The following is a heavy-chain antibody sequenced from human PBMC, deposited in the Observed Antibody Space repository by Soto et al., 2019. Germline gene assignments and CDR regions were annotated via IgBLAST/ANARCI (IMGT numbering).Heavy chain of an antibody. CDR2: IYNSGST. V-gene: IGHV4-30-4*01. Sequence: SETLSLTCTVSGGSISSGDYYWSWIRQPPGKGLEWIGYIYNSGSTYYNPSLKSRVTISVDTSKNQFSLKLTSVTAADTAVYYCARGMADRRVAHGYWGQGTLVTVSS. CDR1: GGSISSGDYY. CDR3: ARGMADRRVAHGY. J-gene: IGHJ4*02. D-gene: IGHD2-8*01.